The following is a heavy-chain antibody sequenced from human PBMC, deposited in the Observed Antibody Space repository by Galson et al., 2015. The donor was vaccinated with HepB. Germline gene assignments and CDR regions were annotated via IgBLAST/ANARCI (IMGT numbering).Heavy chain of an antibody. CDR1: GYSSTNYW. CDR2: IYPGDSDT. J-gene: IGHJ4*02. Sequence: QSGAEVKKPGESLKISCKGSGYSSTNYWIGWVRQMPGKGLEWMGIIYPGDSDTRYTPSFLGQVTISADMSINTASLQWSSLKASDTAMYYCARRRGVSAAAGIGYYFDYWGQGTLVTVSS. D-gene: IGHD6-25*01. CDR3: ARRRGVSAAAGIGYYFDY. V-gene: IGHV5-51*01.